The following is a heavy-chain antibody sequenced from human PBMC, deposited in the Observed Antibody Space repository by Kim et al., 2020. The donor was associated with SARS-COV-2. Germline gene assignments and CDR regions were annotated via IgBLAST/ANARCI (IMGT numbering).Heavy chain of an antibody. CDR1: GYTFITYA. J-gene: IGHJ6*03. CDR3: VRAKEPPEGVYFHYMD. CDR2: LNAGTGYT. D-gene: IGHD2-8*01. V-gene: IGHV1-3*01. Sequence: ASVKVSCKASGYTFITYAIHWVRQAPGQGLEWMGWLNAGTGYTKYSQKFQGRVTLTRDTSSTTAYMELSSLTSEDTAMYYCVRAKEPPEGVYFHYMD.